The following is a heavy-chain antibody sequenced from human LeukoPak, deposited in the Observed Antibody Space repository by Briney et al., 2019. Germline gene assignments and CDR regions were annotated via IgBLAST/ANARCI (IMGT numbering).Heavy chain of an antibody. V-gene: IGHV4-39*01. D-gene: IGHD6-19*01. CDR3: AGLSITAVAGFGFDY. CDR2: IYYSGST. Sequence: PSETLSLTCTVSGGSISSSSYYWGWIRQPPRKGLEWIGSIYYSGSTYYNPSLKSRVTISVDTSKNQFSLKLSSVTAADTAVYYCAGLSITAVAGFGFDYWGQGTLVTVSS. CDR1: GGSISSSSYY. J-gene: IGHJ4*02.